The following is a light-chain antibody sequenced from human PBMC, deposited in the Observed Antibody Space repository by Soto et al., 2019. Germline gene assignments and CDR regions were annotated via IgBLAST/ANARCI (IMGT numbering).Light chain of an antibody. J-gene: IGLJ2*01. CDR1: SSDIGNYNY. V-gene: IGLV2-14*03. CDR2: DVT. Sequence: QSALTQPASVSGSPGQSITLSCTGTSSDIGNYNYVSWYQQHPDKVPRLVIYDVTDRPSGVSNRFSGSKSGNTAFLTISGLQAEDEADYYCSSYTTTSPVVFGGGTKLTVL. CDR3: SSYTTTSPVV.